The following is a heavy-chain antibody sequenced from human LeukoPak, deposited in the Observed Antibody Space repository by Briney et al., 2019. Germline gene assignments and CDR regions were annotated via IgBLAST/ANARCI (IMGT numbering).Heavy chain of an antibody. V-gene: IGHV5-51*01. CDR1: GYSFSDYW. J-gene: IGHJ4*02. D-gene: IGHD1-26*01. CDR2: IYPGDSDT. CDR3: ARRVSGSYPDY. Sequence: GESLKISCKGSGYSFSDYWGGWVRQMPGIGLEWMGIIYPGDSDTRYSPSFQGQVTISADKSISTAYLQWSSLKASDTAMYYCARRVSGSYPDYWGQGTLVTVSS.